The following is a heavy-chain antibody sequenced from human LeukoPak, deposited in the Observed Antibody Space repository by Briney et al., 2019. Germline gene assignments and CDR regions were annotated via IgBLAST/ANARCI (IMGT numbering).Heavy chain of an antibody. D-gene: IGHD3-3*01. J-gene: IGHJ4*02. CDR3: AKERDFWSGYYTGLDY. CDR1: GFTFSRYG. CDR2: IWYDGSNK. V-gene: IGHV3-33*06. Sequence: PGGSLRLSCAASGFTFSRYGMHGVREAPGKGLEWGADIWYDGSNKYYADSVKGRFTLSRDNSKNTLYLQMNSLRAEDTAVYYCAKERDFWSGYYTGLDYWGQGTLVSVSS.